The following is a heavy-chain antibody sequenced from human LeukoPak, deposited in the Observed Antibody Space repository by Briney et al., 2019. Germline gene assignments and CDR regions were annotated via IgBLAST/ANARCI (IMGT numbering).Heavy chain of an antibody. Sequence: GGSLRLSCAASGFTFSSYSMNWVRQAPGKGLEWVSYISSSSSTIYYADSVKGRFTISRDNAKNSLYLQMNSLRAEDTAVYYCARGYGYSSSRGAFDYWGQGTPVTVSS. CDR2: ISSSSSTI. V-gene: IGHV3-48*01. CDR3: ARGYGYSSSRGAFDY. CDR1: GFTFSSYS. J-gene: IGHJ4*02. D-gene: IGHD6-13*01.